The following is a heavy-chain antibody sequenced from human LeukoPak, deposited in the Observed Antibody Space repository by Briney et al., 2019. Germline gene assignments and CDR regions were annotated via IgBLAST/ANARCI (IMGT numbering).Heavy chain of an antibody. Sequence: GGSLRLSCAASGFTFSSYEMNWVRQAPGKGLEWVSYISSSGSTIYYADSVKGRFTISRDNAKNSLYLQMNSLRAEDTAVYYCARGMRTMVRGVITAWGQGTLVTVSS. D-gene: IGHD3-10*01. CDR2: ISSSGSTI. V-gene: IGHV3-48*03. CDR3: ARGMRTMVRGVITA. CDR1: GFTFSSYE. J-gene: IGHJ5*02.